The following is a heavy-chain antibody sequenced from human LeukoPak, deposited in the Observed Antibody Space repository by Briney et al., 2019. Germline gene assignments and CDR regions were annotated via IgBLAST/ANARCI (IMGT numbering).Heavy chain of an antibody. J-gene: IGHJ3*02. V-gene: IGHV3-11*04. CDR1: GFTFSDYY. Sequence: PGGSLRLSCAASGFTFSDYYMSWIRQAPGKGLEWVSYISSSGSTIYYADSVKGRFTISRDNAKNSLYLQMNSLRAEDTAVYYCARQRITMVRGVLDAFDIWGQGTMVTVSS. D-gene: IGHD3-10*01. CDR3: ARQRITMVRGVLDAFDI. CDR2: ISSSGSTI.